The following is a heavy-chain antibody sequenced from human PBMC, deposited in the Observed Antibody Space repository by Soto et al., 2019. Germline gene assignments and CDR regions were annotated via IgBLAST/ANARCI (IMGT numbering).Heavy chain of an antibody. CDR3: ARDDDYPDNGFDY. J-gene: IGHJ4*02. V-gene: IGHV3-33*01. D-gene: IGHD4-17*01. CDR1: GFTFSRHG. Sequence: QVQLVESGGGVVQPGTSLRLSCAAPGFTFSRHGMHWVRQTPGKRLEWLAVILNDASGHWYADSVKGRFTISRDNFENTLYLQMNGLRLEDTAMYYCARDDDYPDNGFDYWGQGTLVTVSS. CDR2: ILNDASGH.